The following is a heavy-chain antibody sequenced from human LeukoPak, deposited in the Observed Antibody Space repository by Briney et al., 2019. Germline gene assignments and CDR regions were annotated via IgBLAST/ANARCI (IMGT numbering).Heavy chain of an antibody. Sequence: SETLSLTCVVSGASISSSDWWSWVRQSPGKGLEWIGEIYYTGSRNYNPSLKSRVAMSVDTSKNQFSLKLSSVTAADTAVYYCARHGVVGATTLAYWGQGTLVTVSS. J-gene: IGHJ4*02. D-gene: IGHD1-26*01. CDR1: GASISSSDW. CDR2: IYYTGSR. V-gene: IGHV4-4*02. CDR3: ARHGVVGATTLAY.